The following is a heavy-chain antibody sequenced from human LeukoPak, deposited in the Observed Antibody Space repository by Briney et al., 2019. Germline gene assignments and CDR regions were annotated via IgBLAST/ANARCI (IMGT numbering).Heavy chain of an antibody. D-gene: IGHD3-10*01. CDR2: ISSSSSYI. CDR1: GVTFSSYD. Sequence: GGSLRLSCAAFGVTFSSYDMNWVRRAPGKGRGWVSSISSSSSYIYYADSVKGRFTISRDNAKSSLYLQMNSLRAENTAVYYCARGYMVRGVLGAFDIWGQGTMVTVSS. V-gene: IGHV3-21*01. J-gene: IGHJ3*02. CDR3: ARGYMVRGVLGAFDI.